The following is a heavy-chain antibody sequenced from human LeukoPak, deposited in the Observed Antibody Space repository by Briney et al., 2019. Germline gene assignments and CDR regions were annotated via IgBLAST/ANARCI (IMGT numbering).Heavy chain of an antibody. CDR1: GYTFTGYY. V-gene: IGHV1-2*06. J-gene: IGHJ6*03. Sequence: ASVKVSCKASGYTFTGYYMHWVRQAPGQGLEWMGRINPNSGGTNYAQKFQGRVTMTRDTSISTAYMELSSLRSEDTAVYYCARMYYDILTGYRYYYYYMDVWGKGTTVTVSS. CDR2: INPNSGGT. CDR3: ARMYYDILTGYRYYYYYMDV. D-gene: IGHD3-9*01.